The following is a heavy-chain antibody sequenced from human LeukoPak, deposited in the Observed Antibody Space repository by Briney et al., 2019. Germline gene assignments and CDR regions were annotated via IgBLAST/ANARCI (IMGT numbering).Heavy chain of an antibody. CDR1: GFTFSSFG. V-gene: IGHV3-30*02. Sequence: RGSLRLSCATSGFTFSSFGIHWVRQAPGKGLEWVSFIRFDGSDKYYADSVKGRFTISRDDSKKTLYLQMNSLRTEDTAVYYCVKDIGYYGFWSGLDYWGQGTLITVSS. D-gene: IGHD3-3*01. CDR2: IRFDGSDK. CDR3: VKDIGYYGFWSGLDY. J-gene: IGHJ4*02.